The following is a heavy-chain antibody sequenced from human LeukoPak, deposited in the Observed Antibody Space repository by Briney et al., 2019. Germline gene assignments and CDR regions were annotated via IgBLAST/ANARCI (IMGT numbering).Heavy chain of an antibody. J-gene: IGHJ6*03. CDR2: ISGSGGST. CDR1: GFTFSSYA. V-gene: IGHV3-23*01. CDR3: ARAFSTYYYDILTGYYTDYYYMDV. D-gene: IGHD3-9*01. Sequence: GGSLRLSCAASGFTFSSYAMSWVRQAPGKGLEWVSAISGSGGSTYYADSVKGRFTISRDNSKNTLYLQMNSLRAEDTAVYYCARAFSTYYYDILTGYYTDYYYMDVWGKGTTVTISS.